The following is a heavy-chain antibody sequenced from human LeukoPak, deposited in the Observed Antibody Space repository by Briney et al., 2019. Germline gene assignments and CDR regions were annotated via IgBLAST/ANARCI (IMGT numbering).Heavy chain of an antibody. CDR2: INGGGETT. CDR1: GFTFSSYA. V-gene: IGHV3-23*01. Sequence: GGSLRLSCAASGFTFSSYAMSWVRQAPGKGLEWVSSINGGGETTWYADSVKGRFTISRDTSTNTLFLQMSGMRAEDSAIYYCAKAPDTYGYMRFDSWGQGNLVTVSS. D-gene: IGHD5-18*01. J-gene: IGHJ4*02. CDR3: AKAPDTYGYMRFDS.